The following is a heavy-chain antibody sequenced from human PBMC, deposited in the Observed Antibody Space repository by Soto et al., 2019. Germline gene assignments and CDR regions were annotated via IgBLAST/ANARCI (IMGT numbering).Heavy chain of an antibody. CDR3: ARDEGYYGSGSCYPLDYYYYYGMDV. Sequence: ASVKVSCKASGYTFTGYYMHWVRQAPGQGLEWMGWINPNSGGTNYAPKFQGWVTMTRDTSISTAYMELSRLRSDDTAVYYCARDEGYYGSGSCYPLDYYYYYGMDVWGQGTTVTVSS. V-gene: IGHV1-2*04. CDR1: GYTFTGYY. J-gene: IGHJ6*02. CDR2: INPNSGGT. D-gene: IGHD3-10*01.